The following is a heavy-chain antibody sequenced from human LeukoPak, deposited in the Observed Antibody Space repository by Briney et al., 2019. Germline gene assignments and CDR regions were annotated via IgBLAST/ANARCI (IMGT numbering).Heavy chain of an antibody. V-gene: IGHV3-48*03. CDR2: ITGSGTTI. CDR1: GFIFTNYE. CDR3: ARDGSPWAFDI. Sequence: PGGSLRLSCAASGFIFTNYEMNWVRQAPGKGLEWVSYITGSGTTIYYADSVKGRFTISRDNARNSLYLQMNSLRAEDTAVYYCARDGSPWAFDIWGQGTMVTVSS. J-gene: IGHJ3*02.